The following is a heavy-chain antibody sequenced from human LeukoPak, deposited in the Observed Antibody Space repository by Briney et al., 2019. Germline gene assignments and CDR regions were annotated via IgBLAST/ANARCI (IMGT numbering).Heavy chain of an antibody. CDR2: ISSSSSYI. CDR1: GFTFSIYS. Sequence: GGSLRLSCAASGFTFSIYSMNWVRQAPGKGLECVSSISSSSSYIYYADSVKGRFTISRDNAKNSLYLQMNSLRAEDTAVYYCARDTSGYYDSSGYSRDAFDIWGQGTMVTVSS. D-gene: IGHD3-22*01. V-gene: IGHV3-21*01. J-gene: IGHJ3*02. CDR3: ARDTSGYYDSSGYSRDAFDI.